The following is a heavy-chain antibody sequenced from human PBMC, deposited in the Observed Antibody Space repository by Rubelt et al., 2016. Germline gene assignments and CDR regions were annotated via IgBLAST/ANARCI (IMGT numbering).Heavy chain of an antibody. CDR2: IYYSGST. J-gene: IGHJ6*02. Sequence: QLQLQESGPGLVKPSETLSLTCTVSGGSISSSSYYWGWIRQPPGKGLEWIGSIYYSGSTYYNPSLMSGVTISVDTSKNRFSLKLSSVTAADTSVYYCARDRLLWFGELLGGMDVWGQGTTVTVSS. V-gene: IGHV4-39*07. CDR3: ARDRLLWFGELLGGMDV. CDR1: GGSISSSSYY. D-gene: IGHD3-10*01.